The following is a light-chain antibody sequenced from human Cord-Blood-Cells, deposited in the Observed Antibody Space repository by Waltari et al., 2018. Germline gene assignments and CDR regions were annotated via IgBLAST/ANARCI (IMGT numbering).Light chain of an antibody. CDR1: SSDVGGYNY. J-gene: IGLJ2*01. V-gene: IGLV2-11*01. CDR2: DVS. CDR3: CSYAGSYTFDVV. Sequence: QSALTQPRSVSGSPGQSVTISCTGTSSDVGGYNYVSWYQQHPGKAPKLMIYDVSKRRSGVPLRFSGSKSGNTASLTISGLQAEDEADYYCCSYAGSYTFDVVFCGGTKLTVL.